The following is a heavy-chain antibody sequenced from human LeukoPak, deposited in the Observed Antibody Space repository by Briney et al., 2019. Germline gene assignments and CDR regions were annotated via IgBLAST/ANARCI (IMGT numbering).Heavy chain of an antibody. V-gene: IGHV4-34*01. D-gene: IGHD4-11*01. CDR1: GGSFSGYY. Sequence: PSETLSLTCAVYGGSFSGYYWSWIRQPPGKGLEWIGEINHSGSTNYNPSLKSRVTISVDTSKNQFSLKLSSVTAADTAVYYCAREKRVTTYYYGMDVWGQGTTVTVSS. CDR2: INHSGST. CDR3: AREKRVTTYYYGMDV. J-gene: IGHJ6*02.